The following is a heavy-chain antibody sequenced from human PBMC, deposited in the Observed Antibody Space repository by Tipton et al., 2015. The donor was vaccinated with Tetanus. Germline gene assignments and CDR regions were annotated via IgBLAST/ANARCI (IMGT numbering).Heavy chain of an antibody. V-gene: IGHV4-59*08. CDR3: ARHWGPRPGIAAAGTWYFDP. D-gene: IGHD6-13*01. CDR2: IYYRGST. CDR1: GGSISSYY. J-gene: IGHJ5*02. Sequence: TLSLTCTVSGGSISSYYWSWIRQPPGKGLEWIGYIYYRGSTNYNPSLKSRVTISVDTSKNQFSLKLSSVTAADAAVYYCARHWGPRPGIAAAGTWYFDPWGQGTLVTVSS.